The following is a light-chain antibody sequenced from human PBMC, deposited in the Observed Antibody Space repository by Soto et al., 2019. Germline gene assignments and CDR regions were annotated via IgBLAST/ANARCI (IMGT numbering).Light chain of an antibody. J-gene: IGKJ4*01. CDR2: AAS. CDR1: QSISSY. CDR3: QRLTRYPSS. Sequence: DIQMTQSPSSLSASVGDRVTITCRASQSISSYLNWYQQKPGKAPKLLIYAASSLQSGVPSRFSGSGSGTDFTLTISSLQPEDFAKEYSQRLTRYPSSFGGGTKVDIK. V-gene: IGKV1-39*01.